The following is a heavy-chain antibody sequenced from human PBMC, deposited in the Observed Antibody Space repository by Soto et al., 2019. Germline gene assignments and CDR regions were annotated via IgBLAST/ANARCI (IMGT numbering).Heavy chain of an antibody. CDR2: VYSTGGT. J-gene: IGHJ4*02. CDR1: GDSVGRFY. V-gene: IGHV4-4*07. Sequence: QMQLHESGPGLVKPSETLSLICNVSGDSVGRFYWSWIRQSAGKGLEWIGRVYSTGGTAYNPALKGRVTISLDRSNNHVSLEMNSVTAADTAVYFCARDRGGDCPDNSCYFGADYWGQGTPVTVSS. CDR3: ARDRGGDCPDNSCYFGADY. D-gene: IGHD2-2*01.